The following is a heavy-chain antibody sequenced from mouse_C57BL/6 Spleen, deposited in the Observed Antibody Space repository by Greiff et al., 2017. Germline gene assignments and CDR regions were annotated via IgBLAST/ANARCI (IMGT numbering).Heavy chain of an antibody. CDR1: GYTFTDYY. V-gene: IGHV1-26*01. D-gene: IGHD1-1*01. CDR2: INPNNGGT. J-gene: IGHJ2*01. CDR3: ARDSTVARNYFDY. Sequence: VQLQQSGPELVKPGASVKISCKASGYTFTDYYMNWVKQSHGKSLEWIGDINPNNGGTSYNQKFKGKATLTVDKSSSTAYMELRSLTSEDSAGYYCARDSTVARNYFDYRGQGTTLTVSS.